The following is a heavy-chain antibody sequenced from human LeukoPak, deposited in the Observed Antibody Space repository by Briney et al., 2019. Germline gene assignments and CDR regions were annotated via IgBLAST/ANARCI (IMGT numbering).Heavy chain of an antibody. Sequence: PGGSLRLSCAASGFTFSSYAMSWVRQAPGKGLEWVSAISGSGGSTYYADSVKGRFTISRDNSKNTLYLQMNSLRAEDTAVYYCARGPYYDHAFDIWGQGTMVTVSS. CDR3: ARGPYYDHAFDI. CDR2: ISGSGGST. V-gene: IGHV3-23*01. J-gene: IGHJ3*02. D-gene: IGHD5-12*01. CDR1: GFTFSSYA.